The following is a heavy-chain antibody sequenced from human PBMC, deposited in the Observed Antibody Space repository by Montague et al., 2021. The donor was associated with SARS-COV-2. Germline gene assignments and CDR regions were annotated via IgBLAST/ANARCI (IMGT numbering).Heavy chain of an antibody. Sequence: SETLSLTCTVSGGSISSYYWSWIRQPPGKGLGWIGYIYYSGSTNYNPSLKSRVTISVDTSKNQFSLKLSSVTAADTAVYYCARDLHDTSGSTYLTPFRFEPWGQGTLVTVSS. D-gene: IGHD3-22*01. V-gene: IGHV4-59*01. CDR1: GGSISSYY. CDR3: ARDLHDTSGSTYLTPFRFEP. J-gene: IGHJ5*02. CDR2: IYYSGST.